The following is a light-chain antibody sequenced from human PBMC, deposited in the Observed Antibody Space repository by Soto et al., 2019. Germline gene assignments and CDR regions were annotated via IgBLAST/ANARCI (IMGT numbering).Light chain of an antibody. CDR2: DAS. CDR3: QQRSNWPPALT. Sequence: EIVLTQSPSTLSLSPGERATLSCRASQSVSSYLAWYQQKPGQAPRLLIYDASNRATGIPARFSGSGSGTDITLTSSSLEPEDVAVYYCQQRSNWPPALTFGGGTKVEIK. J-gene: IGKJ4*01. V-gene: IGKV3-11*01. CDR1: QSVSSY.